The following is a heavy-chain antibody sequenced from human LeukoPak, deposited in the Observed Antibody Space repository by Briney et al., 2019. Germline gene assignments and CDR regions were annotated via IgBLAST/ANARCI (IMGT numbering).Heavy chain of an antibody. CDR1: GFTFSDHY. V-gene: IGHV3-72*01. Sequence: PGGSLRLSCAASGFTFSDHYMDWVHQAPGKGLEWVGRSRNKANSYSTEYAASVKGRFTISRDDSKNSLYLQMNSLKTEDTAVYYCAKISMGATETSDSWGQGTLVTVSS. D-gene: IGHD1-26*01. CDR2: SRNKANSYST. J-gene: IGHJ5*02. CDR3: AKISMGATETSDS.